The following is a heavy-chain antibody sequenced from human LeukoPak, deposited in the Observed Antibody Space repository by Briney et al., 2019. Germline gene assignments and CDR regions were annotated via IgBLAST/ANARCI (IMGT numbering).Heavy chain of an antibody. CDR3: ARDSFRSLSGYSYGSPDY. J-gene: IGHJ4*02. Sequence: ASVKVSCKASGYTFTSYYMHWVRQAPGQGLEWMGLINPTGDRTGYAQKFQGRVTMTRDMSTNTDYLKLSSLRSEDTAIYYCARDSFRSLSGYSYGSPDYWGQGTLVTVSS. CDR2: INPTGDRT. CDR1: GYTFTSYY. D-gene: IGHD5-18*01. V-gene: IGHV1-46*01.